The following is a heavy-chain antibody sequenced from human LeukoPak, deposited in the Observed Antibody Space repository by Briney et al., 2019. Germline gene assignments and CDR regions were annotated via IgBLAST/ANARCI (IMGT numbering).Heavy chain of an antibody. Sequence: GSLRLSCAASGFTFSSYGMSWVRQPPGKGLEWIGEINHSGSTNYNPSLKSRVTISVDTSKNQFSLKLSSVTAADTAVYYCARGSRYSSSGWNLYYYYYMDVWGKGTTVTVSS. CDR1: GFTFSSYG. CDR2: INHSGST. CDR3: ARGSRYSSSGWNLYYYYYMDV. D-gene: IGHD6-19*01. V-gene: IGHV4-34*01. J-gene: IGHJ6*03.